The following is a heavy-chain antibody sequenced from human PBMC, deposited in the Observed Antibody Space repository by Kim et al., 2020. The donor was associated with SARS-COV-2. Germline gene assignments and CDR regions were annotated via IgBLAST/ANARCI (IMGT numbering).Heavy chain of an antibody. J-gene: IGHJ5*01. Sequence: GGSLRLSCAASGFTFSSYAMHWVRQAPGKGLEWVAVISYDGSNKYYADSVKGRFTISRDNSQNTLYLQMNSLRAEDTAVYYCARDRDDENSSSWYDYWG. CDR3: ARDRDDENSSSWYDY. CDR1: GFTFSSYA. CDR2: ISYDGSNK. D-gene: IGHD6-13*01. V-gene: IGHV3-30-3*01.